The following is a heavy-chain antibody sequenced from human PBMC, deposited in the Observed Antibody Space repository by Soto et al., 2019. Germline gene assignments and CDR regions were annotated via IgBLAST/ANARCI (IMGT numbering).Heavy chain of an antibody. J-gene: IGHJ4*02. D-gene: IGHD4-17*01. CDR3: ARDLYGDYNY. V-gene: IGHV4-61*01. Sequence: SETLSLTCTVSGGSVGSGSYYWSWIRQPPGKGLEWIGYIYYSGSTNYNPSLKSRVTISVDTSKNQFSLKLSSVTAADTAVYYCARDLYGDYNYWGQGTLVTVSS. CDR2: IYYSGST. CDR1: GGSVGSGSYY.